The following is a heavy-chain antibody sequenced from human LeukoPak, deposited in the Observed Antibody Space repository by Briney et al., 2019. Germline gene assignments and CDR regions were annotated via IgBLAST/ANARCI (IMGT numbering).Heavy chain of an antibody. CDR3: AKAGGSGSYFGGDY. D-gene: IGHD1-26*01. V-gene: IGHV3-23*01. J-gene: IGHJ4*02. CDR2: ISGSGGST. CDR1: GFTFSSYA. Sequence: GSLRLSCAASGFTFSSYAMSWVRQAPGKGLEWVSAISGSGGSTYYADSVKGRFTISRDNSKNTLYLQMNSLRAEDTAVYYCAKAGGSGSYFGGDYWGQGTLVTVSS.